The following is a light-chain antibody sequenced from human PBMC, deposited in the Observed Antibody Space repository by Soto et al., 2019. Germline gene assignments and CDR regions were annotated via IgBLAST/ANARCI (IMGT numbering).Light chain of an antibody. J-gene: IGLJ2*01. Sequence: QLVLTQSPSASASLGASVKLTCTLSSGHSSYAIAWHQQQPEKGPRYLLKLKSDGSHIKGDGIPDRFSGSSSGAERYLTISSLQSEDEADYYCQTWGTGVIFGGGTKLTVL. CDR3: QTWGTGVI. CDR2: LKSDGSH. V-gene: IGLV4-69*01. CDR1: SGHSSYA.